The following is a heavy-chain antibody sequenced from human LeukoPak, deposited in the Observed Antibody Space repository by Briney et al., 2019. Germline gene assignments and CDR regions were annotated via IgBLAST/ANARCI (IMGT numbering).Heavy chain of an antibody. J-gene: IGHJ4*02. CDR3: AGSYYYGSGSSDY. CDR1: GGSISSSNW. CDR2: IYHSGST. D-gene: IGHD3-10*01. Sequence: SETLSLTCAVSGGSISSSNWWSWGRQPPGKGLEWIGEIYHSGSTNYNPSLKSRVTISVDKSKNQFSLKLSSVTAADTAVYYCAGSYYYGSGSSDYWGQGTLVTVSS. V-gene: IGHV4-4*02.